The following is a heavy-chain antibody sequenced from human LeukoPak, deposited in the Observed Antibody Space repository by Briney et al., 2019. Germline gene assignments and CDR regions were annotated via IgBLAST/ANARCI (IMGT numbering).Heavy chain of an antibody. J-gene: IGHJ4*02. CDR2: INHSGST. Sequence: PSETLSLTCAVYGGSLSAYYWSWIRQPPGKGLEWIGEINHSGSTNYNPSLKSRVTISVDTSKNQFSLKLSSVTAADTAVYYCARGRGAVAGFFDYWGQGTLVTVSS. CDR3: ARGRGAVAGFFDY. CDR1: GGSLSAYY. V-gene: IGHV4-34*01. D-gene: IGHD6-19*01.